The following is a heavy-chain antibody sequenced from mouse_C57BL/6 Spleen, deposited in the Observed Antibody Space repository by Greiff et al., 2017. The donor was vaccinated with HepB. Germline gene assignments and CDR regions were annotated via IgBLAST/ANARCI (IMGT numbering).Heavy chain of an antibody. CDR3: ARFYYGSSYFDY. J-gene: IGHJ2*01. Sequence: EVKLMESGPGLVKPSQSLSLTCSVTGYSITSGYYWNWIRQFPGNNLEWMGYISYDGSNNYNPSLKNRISITRDTSKNQFFLKLNSVTTEDTATYYCARFYYGSSYFDYWGQGTTLTVSS. V-gene: IGHV3-6*01. D-gene: IGHD1-1*01. CDR2: ISYDGSN. CDR1: GYSITSGYY.